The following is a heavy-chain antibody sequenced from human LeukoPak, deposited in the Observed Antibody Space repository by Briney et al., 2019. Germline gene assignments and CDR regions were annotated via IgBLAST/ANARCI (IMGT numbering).Heavy chain of an antibody. Sequence: ASMKVSCKASGYTFTSYAIHWVRQAPGQRLEWMGWINADNGNTNYSQKFQGRVTLTRDTSTSTAYMELSSLRSDDTAVYYCARVTGARYCSRTSCPEPFAIWGQGTMVTVSS. CDR1: GYTFTSYA. D-gene: IGHD2-2*01. CDR3: ARVTGARYCSRTSCPEPFAI. CDR2: INADNGNT. V-gene: IGHV1-3*01. J-gene: IGHJ3*02.